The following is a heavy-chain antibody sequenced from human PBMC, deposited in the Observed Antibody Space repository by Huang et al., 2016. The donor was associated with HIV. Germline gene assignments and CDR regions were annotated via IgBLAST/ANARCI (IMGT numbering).Heavy chain of an antibody. J-gene: IGHJ4*02. CDR2: INTKTGKP. V-gene: IGHV7-4-1*02. Sequence: QVQLVQSGSELRKPGASVKVSCKASGYTFTTYSLMWVRKAPGQGLEGMGWINTKTGKPTYAQGFTGRFVFSLDTTVNTAYLQISSLKTDDTAKYFCARYRLTGTFLDSWGQGTQVTVSS. CDR3: ARYRLTGTFLDS. D-gene: IGHD3-9*01. CDR1: GYTFTTYS.